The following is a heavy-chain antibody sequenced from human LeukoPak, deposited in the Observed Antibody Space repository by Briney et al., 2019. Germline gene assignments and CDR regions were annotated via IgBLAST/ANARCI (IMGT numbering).Heavy chain of an antibody. CDR2: TYYRSKWYN. CDR3: AREKYYDSSGYGGYAFDI. J-gene: IGHJ3*02. V-gene: IGHV6-1*01. D-gene: IGHD3-22*01. Sequence: SQTLSLTCAISGDSVSSNSAAWNWIRQFPSRGLEWLGRTYYRSKWYNDYAVSVKSRITINPDTSKNQFSLQLNSVTPEDTAVYYCAREKYYDSSGYGGYAFDIWGQGTMVTVSS. CDR1: GDSVSSNSAA.